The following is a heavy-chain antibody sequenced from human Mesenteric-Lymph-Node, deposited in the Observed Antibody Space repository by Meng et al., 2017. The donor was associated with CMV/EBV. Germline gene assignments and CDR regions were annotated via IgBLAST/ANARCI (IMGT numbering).Heavy chain of an antibody. CDR3: ARRGYSYGFDY. J-gene: IGHJ4*02. Sequence: KVSCKGSGDSFTSYWIAWVRQKPGKGLGWMGIVYPGDSDTTYRPSFQGQVTISVDKSITTAYLQWSSLKASDSAIYYCARRGYSYGFDYWGQGTLVTVSS. D-gene: IGHD5-12*01. CDR1: GDSFTSYW. V-gene: IGHV5-51*01. CDR2: VYPGDSDT.